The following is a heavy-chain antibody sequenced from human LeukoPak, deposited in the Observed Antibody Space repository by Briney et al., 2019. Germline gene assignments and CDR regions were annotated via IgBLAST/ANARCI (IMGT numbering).Heavy chain of an antibody. Sequence: PSETLSLTCTVSGGSISSSNYYWGWIRQPPGKGLEWIGSMYYSGSTYYNPSLRSRVTISVDTSKNQFSLKLSSVTAADTAVYYCARVSGIAVAGTTPGSFDIWGQGTMLTVSS. D-gene: IGHD6-19*01. CDR3: ARVSGIAVAGTTPGSFDI. CDR1: GGSISSSNYY. CDR2: MYYSGST. J-gene: IGHJ3*02. V-gene: IGHV4-39*07.